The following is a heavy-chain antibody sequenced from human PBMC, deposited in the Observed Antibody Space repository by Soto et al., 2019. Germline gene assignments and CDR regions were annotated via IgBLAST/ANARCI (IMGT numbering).Heavy chain of an antibody. D-gene: IGHD3-10*01. CDR2: ISSSSSHT. CDR1: GFTFSDYY. J-gene: IGHJ4*02. Sequence: QVQLVESGGGLVKPGGSLRLSCAASGFTFSDYYMSWTRQAPGKGLEWVSHISSSSSHTNYADSVKGRFTISRDNAKNSLYLQMNNLRAEDPAVYYCARGGGSAQLWFGELLPFDYWGQGTLVTVSA. CDR3: ARGGGSAQLWFGELLPFDY. V-gene: IGHV3-11*05.